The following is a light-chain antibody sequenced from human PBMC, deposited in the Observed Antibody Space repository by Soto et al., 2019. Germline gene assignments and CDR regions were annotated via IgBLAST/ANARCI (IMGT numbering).Light chain of an antibody. CDR3: QQYGSSGYT. CDR1: QSISSNY. J-gene: IGKJ2*01. Sequence: IVLTQSPGTLSLSPGERATLSCRASQSISSNYIAWYQQKPGQAPRLLIYGASSRATGVPDRFSGSGSGTGFPLTISRMEPEDFAVYYCQQYGSSGYTFGQGTKLEIK. CDR2: GAS. V-gene: IGKV3-20*01.